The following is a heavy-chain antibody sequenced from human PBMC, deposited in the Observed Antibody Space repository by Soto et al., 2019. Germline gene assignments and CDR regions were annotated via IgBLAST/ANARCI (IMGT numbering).Heavy chain of an antibody. CDR1: GGSFSGYY. V-gene: IGHV4-34*01. CDR2: INHSGST. Sequence: QVQLQQWGAGLLKPSETLSLTCAVYGGSFSGYYWSWIRQPPGKGLEWIGEINHSGSTNYNPSLKSRVTISVDTSKNQFSLKLSSVTAADTAVYYCARLGLVGGKQQPLLRDRRSWTFDLWGRGTLVTVSS. D-gene: IGHD6-13*01. J-gene: IGHJ2*01. CDR3: ARLGLVGGKQQPLLRDRRSWTFDL.